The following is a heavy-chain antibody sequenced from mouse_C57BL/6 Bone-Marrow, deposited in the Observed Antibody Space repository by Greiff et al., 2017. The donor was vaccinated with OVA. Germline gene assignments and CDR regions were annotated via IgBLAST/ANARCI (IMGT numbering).Heavy chain of an antibody. V-gene: IGHV14-3*01. CDR1: GFNIKNTY. CDR3: ARVFTTVVAPYWYCDV. D-gene: IGHD1-1*01. CDR2: IDPANGNT. J-gene: IGHJ1*03. Sequence: EVQLKESVAELVRPGASAKLSCTASGFNIKNTYMHWVKQRPEQGLEWIGRIDPANGNTKYAPKFQGKATITADTSSNTAYLQLSSLTSEDTAIYYCARVFTTVVAPYWYCDVWGTGTTVTVSS.